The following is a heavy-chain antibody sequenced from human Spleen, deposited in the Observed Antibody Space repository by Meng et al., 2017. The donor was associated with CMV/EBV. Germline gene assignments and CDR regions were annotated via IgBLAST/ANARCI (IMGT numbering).Heavy chain of an antibody. Sequence: SETLSLTCTVSGYSISSGYYWGWIRQPPGKGLEWIGYIFYTGTTNYNPSLKSRVSISVDSSKNQFSLKLNSVTAADTAVYFCARDVPRHFGYVYFGMDVWGQGTTVTVSS. V-gene: IGHV4-61*01. D-gene: IGHD5-12*01. CDR2: IFYTGTT. J-gene: IGHJ6*02. CDR3: ARDVPRHFGYVYFGMDV. CDR1: GYSISSGYY.